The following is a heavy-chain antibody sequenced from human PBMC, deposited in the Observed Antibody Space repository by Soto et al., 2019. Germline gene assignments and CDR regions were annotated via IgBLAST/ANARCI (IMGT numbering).Heavy chain of an antibody. D-gene: IGHD2-21*01. J-gene: IGHJ5*02. Sequence: QVELVQSGAEVKKPGASVKVSCQASEDTFTHYDINWVRQATGQGLEWMGLMNPNTGNTDYALKFQGRVNMTRDTSTRTVYMELSSLRSDDTAVYYCVRRVASGHRSWFDPWGQGTLVTVSS. CDR1: EDTFTHYD. CDR2: MNPNTGNT. CDR3: VRRVASGHRSWFDP. V-gene: IGHV1-8*01.